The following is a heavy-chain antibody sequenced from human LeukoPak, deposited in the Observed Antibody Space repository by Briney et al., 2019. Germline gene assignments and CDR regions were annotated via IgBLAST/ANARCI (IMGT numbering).Heavy chain of an antibody. V-gene: IGHV4-4*07. J-gene: IGHJ4*02. Sequence: SETLSLTCTVSGGSISSYYWSWIRQPAGKGLEWIGRIYTSGSTNYNPSLKSRVTMSVDTSKNQFSLKLSSVTAADTAVYYCARESPYDILTGYPFGYWGQGTLVTVSS. D-gene: IGHD3-9*01. CDR3: ARESPYDILTGYPFGY. CDR1: GGSISSYY. CDR2: IYTSGST.